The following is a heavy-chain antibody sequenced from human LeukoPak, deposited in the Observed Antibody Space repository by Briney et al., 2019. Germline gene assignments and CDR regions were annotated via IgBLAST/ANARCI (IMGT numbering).Heavy chain of an antibody. Sequence: SETLSLTCTVSGGSISDYYWSWIRQPPGKGLEWIGYIYNSGSTNYNPSLKSRVTISADTSKNQFSLKLSSVTAADTPVYYCATYTRALDYWGQGTLVTVSS. D-gene: IGHD1-26*01. CDR1: GGSISDYY. CDR2: IYNSGST. CDR3: ATYTRALDY. J-gene: IGHJ4*02. V-gene: IGHV4-59*01.